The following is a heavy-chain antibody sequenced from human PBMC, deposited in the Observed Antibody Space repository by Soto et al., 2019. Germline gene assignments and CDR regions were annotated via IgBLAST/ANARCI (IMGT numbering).Heavy chain of an antibody. J-gene: IGHJ4*02. CDR2: ITSDTNTI. D-gene: IGHD6-19*01. Sequence: GGSLRLSCVASGFTFSVYSMNWVRQAPGKGLEWFSYITSDTNTIKYADSVKGRFTISRDNAKNSVYLQMNSLRDEDTAVYYCARSVEGHFDYWGQGTVVTVSS. CDR1: GFTFSVYS. CDR3: ARSVEGHFDY. V-gene: IGHV3-48*02.